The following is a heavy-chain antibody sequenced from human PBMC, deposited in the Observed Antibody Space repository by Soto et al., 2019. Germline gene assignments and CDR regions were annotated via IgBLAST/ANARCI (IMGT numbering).Heavy chain of an antibody. V-gene: IGHV4-39*01. J-gene: IGHJ5*02. CDR1: GGSISSSSYY. CDR3: ARGEEQRANWFDP. D-gene: IGHD3-16*01. Sequence: SETLSLTCTVSGGSISSSSYYWGWIRQPPGKGLEWIGSIYYSGSTYYNPSLKSRVTISVNTSKNQFSLKLSSVTAADTAVYYCARGEEQRANWFDPWGQGTLVTVSS. CDR2: IYYSGST.